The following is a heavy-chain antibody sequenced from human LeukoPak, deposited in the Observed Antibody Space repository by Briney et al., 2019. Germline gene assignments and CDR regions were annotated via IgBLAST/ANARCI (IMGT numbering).Heavy chain of an antibody. D-gene: IGHD5-18*01. V-gene: IGHV1-18*01. Sequence: ASVKVSCKASGYTFTSFGIIWVRQAPGQGLEWMGWISAYNGNINYAQKLQGRVTMTTDTSTSTAYMEVRSLRSEDTAVYYCVRDLGVDTTMIFFDYWGQGSVVTVSS. CDR1: GYTFTSFG. CDR2: ISAYNGNI. CDR3: VRDLGVDTTMIFFDY. J-gene: IGHJ4*02.